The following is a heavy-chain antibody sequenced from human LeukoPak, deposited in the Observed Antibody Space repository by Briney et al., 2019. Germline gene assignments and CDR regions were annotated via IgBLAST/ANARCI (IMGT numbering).Heavy chain of an antibody. J-gene: IGHJ4*02. CDR3: ARVAADGPDY. CDR1: GFTYSDYY. D-gene: IGHD6-13*01. CDR2: ISSSGSTI. Sequence: GWSLRLSCASSGFTYSDYYMSWIGQPPAKGREWVSYISSSGSTIYYADSVKGRFTISRDNAEKSLYLQMNSLRAEDTAVYYCARVAADGPDYWGQGTLVTVSS. V-gene: IGHV3-11*01.